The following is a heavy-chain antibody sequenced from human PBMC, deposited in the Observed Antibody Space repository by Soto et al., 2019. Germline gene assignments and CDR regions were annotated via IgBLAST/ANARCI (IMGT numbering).Heavy chain of an antibody. V-gene: IGHV4-31*03. CDR1: GASINSGGYY. J-gene: IGHJ6*02. CDR3: ARVARVVTPATPPAHYSAMDV. CDR2: MYYSGST. Sequence: SETLSLTCTVSGASINSGGYYWSWIRQPPGKGLEWIGSMYYSGSTYYNPSLKSRIAISIDRSENQFSLTLSSVTAADTALYFCARVARVVTPATPPAHYSAMDVWGQGTGVTVSS. D-gene: IGHD2-2*01.